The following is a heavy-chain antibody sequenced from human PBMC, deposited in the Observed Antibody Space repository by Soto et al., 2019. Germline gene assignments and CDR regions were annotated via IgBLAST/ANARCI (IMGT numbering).Heavy chain of an antibody. CDR1: GFTFSSYA. D-gene: IGHD2-15*01. J-gene: IGHJ4*02. Sequence: QPGGSLRLSCAASGFTFSSYAMHWVRQAPGKGLEWVAVISYDGSNKYYADSVKGRFTISRDNSKNTLYLQMNSLRAEDTAVYYCARDRGYCSGGSCLASYFDYWGQGTLVTVSS. CDR2: ISYDGSNK. V-gene: IGHV3-30-3*01. CDR3: ARDRGYCSGGSCLASYFDY.